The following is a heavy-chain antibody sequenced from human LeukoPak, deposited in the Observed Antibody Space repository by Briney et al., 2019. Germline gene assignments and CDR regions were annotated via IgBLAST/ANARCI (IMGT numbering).Heavy chain of an antibody. J-gene: IGHJ4*02. D-gene: IGHD3-3*01. V-gene: IGHV1-69*04. CDR3: AIFRSYYDFWSGYYTMDY. CDR1: GGTFSSYA. Sequence: ASVKVSCKASGGTFSSYAISWVRQAPGQGLEWMGRIIPILGIANYAQKFQGRVTITADKSTSTAYMELSSLRSEDTAVYYCAIFRSYYDFWSGYYTMDYWGQGTLVTVSS. CDR2: IIPILGIA.